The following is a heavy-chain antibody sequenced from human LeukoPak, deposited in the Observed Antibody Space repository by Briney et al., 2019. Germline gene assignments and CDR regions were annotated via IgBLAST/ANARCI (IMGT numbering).Heavy chain of an antibody. D-gene: IGHD6-19*01. V-gene: IGHV3-30-3*01. CDR2: ISYDGSHK. Sequence: GGSLRLSCAASGFIFSSYVMHWVRQAPGKGLECVAVISYDGSHKYYADSVKGRFTISRDNSKNTLYLQMNSLRAEDTAVYYCVRVQAGGSGWYWPLWIWGQGTMVTVSS. J-gene: IGHJ3*02. CDR3: VRVQAGGSGWYWPLWI. CDR1: GFIFSSYV.